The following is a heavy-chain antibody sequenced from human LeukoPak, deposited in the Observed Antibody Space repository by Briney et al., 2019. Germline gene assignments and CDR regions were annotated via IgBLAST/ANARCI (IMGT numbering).Heavy chain of an antibody. V-gene: IGHV3-30*02. CDR2: IRFDGSNK. D-gene: IGHD5-12*01. J-gene: IGHJ6*03. Sequence: GGSLRLSCAASGFTFSSYGMQWVRQAPGKGLEWVAFIRFDGSNKYYADSVKGRFTISRDNSKNTLYLQMKSLRAEDTAVYYCAKGGGYEAQYYYYYLDVWGKGTTVTTSS. CDR1: GFTFSSYG. CDR3: AKGGGYEAQYYYYYLDV.